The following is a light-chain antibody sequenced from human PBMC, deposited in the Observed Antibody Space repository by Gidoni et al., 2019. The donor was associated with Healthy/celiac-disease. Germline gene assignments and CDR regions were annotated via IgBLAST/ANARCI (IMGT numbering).Light chain of an antibody. CDR2: WAS. J-gene: IGKJ2*01. Sequence: DILMTPSPDSLAVSLGERATIHCKSSQSVLYSSNNKNYLAWYQQKPGQPPKLLIYWASTREPGVPYRFSGSGSGKDFTLTISSLQAEDVAVYYCQQYYSTPLTFXQXTKLEIK. V-gene: IGKV4-1*01. CDR3: QQYYSTPLT. CDR1: QSVLYSSNNKNY.